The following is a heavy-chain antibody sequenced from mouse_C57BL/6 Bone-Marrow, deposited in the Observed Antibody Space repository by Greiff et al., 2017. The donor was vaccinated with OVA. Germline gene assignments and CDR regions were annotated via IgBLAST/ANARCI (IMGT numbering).Heavy chain of an antibody. CDR1: GYTFTSFW. D-gene: IGHD2-1*01. CDR2: IDPSDSYT. V-gene: IGHV1-50*01. CDR3: ARRGKLSYGNDFDY. Sequence: QVQLQQPGAELVKPGASVKLSCKASGYTFTSFWMQWVKQRPGQGLEWIGEIDPSDSYTNYNQKFKGKATLTVDTSSSTAYMQLSSLTSEDSAVYYCARRGKLSYGNDFDYWGQGTTLTVSS. J-gene: IGHJ2*01.